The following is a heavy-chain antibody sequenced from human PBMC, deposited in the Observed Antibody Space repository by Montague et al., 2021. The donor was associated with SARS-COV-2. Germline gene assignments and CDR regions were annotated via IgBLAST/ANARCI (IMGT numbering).Heavy chain of an antibody. CDR1: GASISSRSCY. CDR2: IYYSGST. CDR3: ARLRGDYGGTYDTFDI. D-gene: IGHD4-23*01. Sequence: SETLSLTCTVSGASISSRSCYWGWIRQPPGKGLEWIGSIYYSGSTYYNPSLKSRVTISVDTSKNQFSLKLSSVTAADTAVYYCARLRGDYGGTYDTFDIWGQGTMVTVSS. V-gene: IGHV4-39*01. J-gene: IGHJ3*02.